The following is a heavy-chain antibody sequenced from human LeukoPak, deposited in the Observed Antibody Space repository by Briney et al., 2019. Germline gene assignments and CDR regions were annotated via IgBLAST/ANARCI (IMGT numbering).Heavy chain of an antibody. Sequence: SETLSLTCTVSGGSISSYYWSWIRQPPGKGLEWIGYIYYSGSANYNPSLKSRVTISVDTSKNQFSLKLSSVTAADTAVYYCARGSSGWYDYWGQGTLVTVSS. V-gene: IGHV4-59*01. CDR3: ARGSSGWYDY. CDR1: GGSISSYY. J-gene: IGHJ4*02. CDR2: IYYSGSA. D-gene: IGHD6-19*01.